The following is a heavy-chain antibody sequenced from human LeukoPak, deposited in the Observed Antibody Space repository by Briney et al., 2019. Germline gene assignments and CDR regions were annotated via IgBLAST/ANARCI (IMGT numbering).Heavy chain of an antibody. V-gene: IGHV1-2*02. CDR3: ARDGIRFCSGGSCYRLDY. Sequence: ASVKVSCKASGYTFTGYYMHWVRQAPGQGLEWMGWINPNSGGTNYAQKFQGRVTMTTDTSTSTAYMELRSLRSDDTAVYYCARDGIRFCSGGSCYRLDYWGQGTLVTVSS. CDR2: INPNSGGT. CDR1: GYTFTGYY. D-gene: IGHD2-15*01. J-gene: IGHJ4*02.